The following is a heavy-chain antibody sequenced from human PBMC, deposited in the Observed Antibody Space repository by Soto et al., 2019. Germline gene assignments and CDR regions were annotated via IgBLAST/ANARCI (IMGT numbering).Heavy chain of an antibody. Sequence: SETLSLTCTVSGGSVSSGSYYWSWIRQPPGKGLEWIGYIYYSGSTNYNPSLKRRVTISVDTSKNQFSLKLSSVTAADTAVYYCARRDSSSWYGGDYWGQGTLVTVSS. V-gene: IGHV4-61*01. D-gene: IGHD6-13*01. CDR3: ARRDSSSWYGGDY. CDR1: GGSVSSGSYY. J-gene: IGHJ4*02. CDR2: IYYSGST.